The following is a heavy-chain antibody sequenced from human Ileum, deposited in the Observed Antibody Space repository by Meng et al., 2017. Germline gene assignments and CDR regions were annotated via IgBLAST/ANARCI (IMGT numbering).Heavy chain of an antibody. CDR2: IKGDESST. D-gene: IGHD5-12*01. Sequence: EVQLVQSGGGLIQPGGSLILSCAASGFNFRTYWMHWVRQVPGKGLVWVSRIKGDESSTTYADSVKGRFTISRDNAQNTVYLQMNSLRAEDTAVYYCARGGYNDYDRNFDNWGQGTLVTVSS. V-gene: IGHV3-74*03. CDR1: GFNFRTYW. CDR3: ARGGYNDYDRNFDN. J-gene: IGHJ4*02.